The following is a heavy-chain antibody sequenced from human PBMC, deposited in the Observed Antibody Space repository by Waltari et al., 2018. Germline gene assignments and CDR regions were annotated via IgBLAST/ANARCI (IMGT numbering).Heavy chain of an antibody. CDR3: ARAGATMIVVVNWFDP. V-gene: IGHV4-39*01. Sequence: QVQLQESGPGLVKPSETLSLTCTVSGGSISSSSYYWGWIRQPPGKGLEWIGSIYYSGSTYYNPSLKSRVTISVDTSKNQFSLKLSSVTAADTAVYYCARAGATMIVVVNWFDPWGQGTLVTVSS. D-gene: IGHD3-22*01. J-gene: IGHJ5*02. CDR2: IYYSGST. CDR1: GGSISSSSYY.